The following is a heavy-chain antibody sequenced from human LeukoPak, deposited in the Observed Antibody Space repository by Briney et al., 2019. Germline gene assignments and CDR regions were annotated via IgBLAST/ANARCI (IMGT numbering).Heavy chain of an antibody. Sequence: GGSLRHSCAASVFTLSSYLMSSVRQAPWKGVEWVANIKQDGSENYYVHPVKGRFTISKDNDKNSLYLQMNSLRAEDTAVYYCARDRGYSFHGGQGTLVSVSS. CDR3: ARDRGYSFH. D-gene: IGHD5-18*01. CDR2: IKQDGSEN. CDR1: VFTLSSYL. V-gene: IGHV3-7*01. J-gene: IGHJ4*02.